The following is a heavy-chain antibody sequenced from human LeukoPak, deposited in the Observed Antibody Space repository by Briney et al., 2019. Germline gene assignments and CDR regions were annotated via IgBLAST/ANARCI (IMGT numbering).Heavy chain of an antibody. D-gene: IGHD5-18*01. J-gene: IGHJ4*02. CDR1: GGSISSGSYY. Sequence: SQTLSLTCTVSGGSISSGSYYWTWIRQPAGKGLEWIGRIYTSGSTNHNPSLKSRVTISLDTSKNQFSLKLISVTAADTAVYYCARERTDTSMDYWGQGTLVTVSS. CDR3: ARERTDTSMDY. CDR2: IYTSGST. V-gene: IGHV4-61*02.